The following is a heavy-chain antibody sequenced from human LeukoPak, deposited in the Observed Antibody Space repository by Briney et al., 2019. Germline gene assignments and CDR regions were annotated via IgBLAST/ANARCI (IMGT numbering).Heavy chain of an antibody. Sequence: SETLSLTCAVYGGSFSGYYWSWIRQPPGKGLEWIGEINHSGSTNYNPSLKSRVTISVDTSKNQFSLKLSSVTAADTAVYYCARMHYDILTGYYRGIWFDPWGQGTLVAVSS. D-gene: IGHD3-9*01. V-gene: IGHV4-34*01. CDR2: INHSGST. J-gene: IGHJ5*02. CDR1: GGSFSGYY. CDR3: ARMHYDILTGYYRGIWFDP.